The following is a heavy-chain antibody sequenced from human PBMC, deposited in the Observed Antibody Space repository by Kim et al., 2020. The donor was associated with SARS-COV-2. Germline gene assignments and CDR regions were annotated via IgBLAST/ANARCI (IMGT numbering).Heavy chain of an antibody. J-gene: IGHJ6*02. Sequence: ASVKVSCKASGYTFTSYAMHWVRQAPGQRLEWMGWINAGNGNTKYSQKFQGRVTITRDTSASTAYMELSSLRSEDTAVYYCARDGGNRQGPYCSGGSCYRHGMDVWGQGTTVTVSS. CDR2: INAGNGNT. D-gene: IGHD2-15*01. CDR3: ARDGGNRQGPYCSGGSCYRHGMDV. CDR1: GYTFTSYA. V-gene: IGHV1-3*01.